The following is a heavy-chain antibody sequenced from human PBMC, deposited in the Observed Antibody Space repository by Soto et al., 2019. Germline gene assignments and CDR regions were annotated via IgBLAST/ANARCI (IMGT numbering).Heavy chain of an antibody. CDR2: ISAYNGNT. J-gene: IGHJ5*02. Sequence: QVQLVQSGAEVKKPGASVKVSCKASGYTFTSYGISWVRQAPGQGLEWMGWISAYNGNTNYAQKLQGRVTMTTDTYTSTAYMELRSLRSDDTAVYYCARDADKYQLLYVWFDPWGQGTLVTVSS. CDR3: ARDADKYQLLYVWFDP. D-gene: IGHD2-2*02. CDR1: GYTFTSYG. V-gene: IGHV1-18*01.